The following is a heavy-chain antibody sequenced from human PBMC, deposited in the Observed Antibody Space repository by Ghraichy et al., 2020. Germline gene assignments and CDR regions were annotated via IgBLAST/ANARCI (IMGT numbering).Heavy chain of an antibody. CDR2: IYHSGST. J-gene: IGHJ5*02. V-gene: IGHV4-4*02. CDR3: ARAGDAGYESPKWLDP. D-gene: IGHD5-12*01. Sequence: SETLSLTCAVSGGSISSSNWWTWVRQPPGKGLEWIGEIYHSGSTNDNPSLKSRVTISIDKSKNQFSLKLSSVTAADTAVYYCARAGDAGYESPKWLDPWGQGISVTVSS. CDR1: GGSISSSNW.